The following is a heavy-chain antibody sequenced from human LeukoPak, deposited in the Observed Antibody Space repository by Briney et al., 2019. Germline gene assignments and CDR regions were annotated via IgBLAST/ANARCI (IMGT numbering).Heavy chain of an antibody. Sequence: GASVKVSCKASGGTFSSYAISWVRQAPGQGLEWMGRIIPILGIANYAQKFQGRVTITADKSTSTAYMELSSLRSEDTAVYYCARREGKGRRGSDLMGLIVDTAMVDFDYWGQGTLVTVSS. CDR2: IIPILGIA. D-gene: IGHD5-18*01. CDR3: ARREGKGRRGSDLMGLIVDTAMVDFDY. CDR1: GGTFSSYA. J-gene: IGHJ4*02. V-gene: IGHV1-69*04.